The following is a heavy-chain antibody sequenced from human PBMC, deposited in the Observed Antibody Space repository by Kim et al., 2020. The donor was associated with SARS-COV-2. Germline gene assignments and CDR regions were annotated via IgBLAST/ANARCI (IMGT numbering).Heavy chain of an antibody. D-gene: IGHD1-26*01. CDR1: GGSFSGYS. Sequence: PETLSLTCAVSGGSFSGYSWSWIRQPPGKGLEWIGEIRQSGSTSYNSALQSRVTISVDTSSTHFSLKLNSVTAAASAKYFCARFVRHGSYYFFDSWGQGT. CDR2: IRQSGST. J-gene: IGHJ4*02. V-gene: IGHV4-34*01. CDR3: ARFVRHGSYYFFDS.